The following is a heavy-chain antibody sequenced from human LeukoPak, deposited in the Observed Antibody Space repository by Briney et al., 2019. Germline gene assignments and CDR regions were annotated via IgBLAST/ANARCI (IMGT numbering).Heavy chain of an antibody. CDR2: IYYSGST. Sequence: SETLSLTCTVSGGSISSYYWSWIRQPPGKGLEWIGYIYYSGSTNYNPSLKSRVTISVDTSKNQFSLKLSSVTAADTAVYYCARRDGYNSLDYWGRGTLVTVSS. CDR3: ARRDGYNSLDY. D-gene: IGHD5-12*01. J-gene: IGHJ4*02. V-gene: IGHV4-59*01. CDR1: GGSISSYY.